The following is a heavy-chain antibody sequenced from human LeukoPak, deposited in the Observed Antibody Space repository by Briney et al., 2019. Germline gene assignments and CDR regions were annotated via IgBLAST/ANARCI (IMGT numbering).Heavy chain of an antibody. D-gene: IGHD1-26*01. V-gene: IGHV4-34*01. J-gene: IGHJ6*03. CDR3: AREARERIGSYCYYFYLDV. CDR2: INHSGST. Sequence: SETLSLTCAVYGGSFSGYYWSWIRQPPGKGLEWIGEINHSGSTNYNPSLKSRVTISVDTSKNQFSLKLSSVTAADTAVYYCAREARERIGSYCYYFYLDVWGKGTTVTVSS. CDR1: GGSFSGYY.